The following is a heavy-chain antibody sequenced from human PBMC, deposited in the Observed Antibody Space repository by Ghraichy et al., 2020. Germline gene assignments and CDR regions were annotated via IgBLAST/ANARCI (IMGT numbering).Heavy chain of an antibody. Sequence: GGTLRLSCAASGFTFSDYYMSWIRQAPGKGLEWVSYISFSGSPIYYADSVKGRFTISRDNAKNSLYLQMNSLRAEDTAVYYCARVNIEAVALNWFFDRWGRGTLVTVSS. CDR3: ARVNIEAVALNWFFDR. CDR2: ISFSGSPI. V-gene: IGHV3-11*01. D-gene: IGHD6-19*01. CDR1: GFTFSDYY. J-gene: IGHJ2*01.